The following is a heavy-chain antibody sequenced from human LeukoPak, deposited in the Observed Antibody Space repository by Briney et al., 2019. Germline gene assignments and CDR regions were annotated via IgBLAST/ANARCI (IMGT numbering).Heavy chain of an antibody. D-gene: IGHD3/OR15-3a*01. CDR3: ARGQIYDYWTPVSWKFDL. V-gene: IGHV4-38-2*02. Sequence: SETLSLTCSVSGFSITSGYFWGWIWQSPGKGLEWIGNIYTTGAGSTYYNPSVKSRVTLFSDKAKNQLSLKMNSVTAADTAVYYCARGQIYDYWTPVSWKFDLWGRGTLVSVSS. CDR2: IYTTGAGST. CDR1: GFSITSGYF. J-gene: IGHJ2*01.